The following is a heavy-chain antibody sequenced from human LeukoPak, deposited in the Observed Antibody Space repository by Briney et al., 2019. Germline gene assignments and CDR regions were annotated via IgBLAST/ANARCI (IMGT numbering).Heavy chain of an antibody. J-gene: IGHJ5*02. CDR1: GFTFSSYA. Sequence: PGRSLRLSCAASGFTFSSYAMHWVRQAPGKGLEWVAVISYDGSNKYYADSVKGRFTISRDNSKNMLYLQMNSLRAEDTAVYYCARDRGVVVPAAIPPNWFDPWGQGTLVTVSS. CDR3: ARDRGVVVPAAIPPNWFDP. CDR2: ISYDGSNK. V-gene: IGHV3-30-3*01. D-gene: IGHD2-2*01.